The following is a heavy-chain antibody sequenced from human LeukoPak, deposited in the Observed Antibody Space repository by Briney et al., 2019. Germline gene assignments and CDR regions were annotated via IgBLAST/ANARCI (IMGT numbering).Heavy chain of an antibody. Sequence: GRSLRLSCAASGYTFSSYGMHWVRQAPGKGLEWVAYIWYDGSKKEYVDSAKGRFTISRDNSKNTLYLQMNSLRAEDTAVYYCATAPAADDAFDIWGQGTMVTVSS. CDR2: IWYDGSKK. J-gene: IGHJ3*02. CDR1: GYTFSSYG. V-gene: IGHV3-30*02. CDR3: ATAPAADDAFDI. D-gene: IGHD6-13*01.